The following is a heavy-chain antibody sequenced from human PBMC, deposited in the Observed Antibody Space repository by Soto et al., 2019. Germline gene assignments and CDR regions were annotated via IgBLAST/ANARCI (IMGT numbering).Heavy chain of an antibody. D-gene: IGHD2-2*01. CDR3: ARGYQLLLSSENWFDP. CDR1: GGSISSSSYY. J-gene: IGHJ5*02. CDR2: IYYSGST. V-gene: IGHV4-39*01. Sequence: SETLSLTCTVSGGSISSSSYYWGWIRQPPGKGLEWIGSIYYSGSTYYNPSLKSRVTISVDTSKNQFSLKLSSVTAADTAVYYCARGYQLLLSSENWFDPWGQGTLVTVSS.